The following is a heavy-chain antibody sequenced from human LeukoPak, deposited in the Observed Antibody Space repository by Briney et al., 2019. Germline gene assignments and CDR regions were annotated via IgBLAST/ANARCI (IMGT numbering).Heavy chain of an antibody. J-gene: IGHJ6*03. CDR1: GFTFTSSA. Sequence: SVTVSCKASGFTFTSSAMQWVRQARGQRREGIGWIVVGRGNTNYAQKFQERVTITRDMSTSTAYMELSSLRSEDTAVYYCARVVRSSWYYYYYYYMDVWGKGTTVTISS. CDR2: IVVGRGNT. CDR3: ARVVRSSWYYYYYYYMDV. V-gene: IGHV1-58*02. D-gene: IGHD6-13*01.